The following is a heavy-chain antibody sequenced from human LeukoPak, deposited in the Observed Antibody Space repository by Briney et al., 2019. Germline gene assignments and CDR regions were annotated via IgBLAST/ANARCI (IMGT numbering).Heavy chain of an antibody. J-gene: IGHJ4*02. Sequence: GGSLRLSCAASGFTFSSYGMSWVRQAPGKGLEWISHISAASHGIYYADSVKGRFTVSRDNAKNSVFLLLTSLRPEDTAVYYCARGEYHQDGIGYNRFDNWGQGTLVTVSS. CDR2: ISAASHGI. CDR1: GFTFSSYG. V-gene: IGHV3-48*01. D-gene: IGHD5-18*01. CDR3: ARGEYHQDGIGYNRFDN.